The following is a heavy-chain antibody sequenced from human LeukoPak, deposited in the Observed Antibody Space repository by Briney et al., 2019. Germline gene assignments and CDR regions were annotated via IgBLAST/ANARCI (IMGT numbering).Heavy chain of an antibody. D-gene: IGHD3-22*01. CDR3: AREKADYDPFLAPYPAINWFDP. Sequence: PSETLSLTCTVSGGSISSSSYYWGWIRQPPGKGLEWIGSIYYSGSTYYNPSLKSRVTISVDTSKNQFSLKLSSVTAADTAVYYCAREKADYDPFLAPYPAINWFDPWGQGTLVTVSS. CDR1: GGSISSSSYY. V-gene: IGHV4-39*01. J-gene: IGHJ5*02. CDR2: IYYSGST.